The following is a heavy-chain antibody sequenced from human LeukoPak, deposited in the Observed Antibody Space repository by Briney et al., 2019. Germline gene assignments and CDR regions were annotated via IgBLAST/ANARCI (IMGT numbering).Heavy chain of an antibody. Sequence: GGSLRLSCATSGFTFSSYNMNWVRQAPGKGLEWVSFISSNGKTIHYADSVKGRFTISRDNAKNSLYLQMDSLRGEDTAVYYCTRGGASTSYYWFYWGQGTLVTVSS. CDR3: TRGGASTSYYWFY. D-gene: IGHD2-8*01. CDR2: ISSNGKTI. CDR1: GFTFSSYN. V-gene: IGHV3-48*04. J-gene: IGHJ4*02.